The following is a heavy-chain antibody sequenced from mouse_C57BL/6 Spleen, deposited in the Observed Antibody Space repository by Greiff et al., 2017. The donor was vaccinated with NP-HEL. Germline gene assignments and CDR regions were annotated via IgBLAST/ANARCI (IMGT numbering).Heavy chain of an antibody. V-gene: IGHV5-9-1*02. D-gene: IGHD2-1*01. CDR1: GFTFSSYA. CDR3: TRDKNYGIFAY. CDR2: ISSGGDYI. Sequence: EVKLMESGEGLVKPGGSLKLSCAASGFTFSSYAMSWVRQTPEKRLEWVAYISSGGDYIYYADTVKGRITISRDNARNTLYLQMSSLKSEDTAMYYCTRDKNYGIFAYWGQGTLVTVSA. J-gene: IGHJ3*01.